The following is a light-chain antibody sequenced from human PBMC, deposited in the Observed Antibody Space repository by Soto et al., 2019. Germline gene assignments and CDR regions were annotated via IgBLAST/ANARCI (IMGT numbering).Light chain of an antibody. CDR2: GTS. CDR3: QQYGSSPLMYT. CDR1: QSVSSSD. V-gene: IGKV3-20*01. Sequence: EIVLTQSPGTLSLSPGERATLSCRASQSVSSSDLAWYQQKPGQAPRLLIYGTSSRATGIPDRFSGSGSGTDFTLTISRLEPEDFAEYYCQQYGSSPLMYTFGQGTKVEIK. J-gene: IGKJ2*01.